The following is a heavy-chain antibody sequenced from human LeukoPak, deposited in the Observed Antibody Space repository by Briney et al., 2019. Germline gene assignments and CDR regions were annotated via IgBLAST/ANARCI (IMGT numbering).Heavy chain of an antibody. V-gene: IGHV3-23*01. CDR3: AILPGYSSGWYEVNY. J-gene: IGHJ4*02. D-gene: IGHD6-13*01. CDR2: ISGSGGST. Sequence: GGSLRLSCAASGFTFSSYWMHWVRQAPGKGLEWVSGISGSGGSTYYADSVKGRFTISRDNSRNTLYLQMNSPRAEDTAVYYCAILPGYSSGWYEVNYWGQGTLVTVSS. CDR1: GFTFSSYW.